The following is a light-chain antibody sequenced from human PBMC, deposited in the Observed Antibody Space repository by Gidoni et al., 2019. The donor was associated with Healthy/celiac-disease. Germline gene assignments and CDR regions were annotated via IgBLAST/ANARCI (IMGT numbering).Light chain of an antibody. CDR3: QQYYSTPPLT. V-gene: IGKV4-1*01. J-gene: IGKJ4*01. CDR2: WAS. Sequence: DIVMTQSPDSMAVSLGERATINGKSSQSVLYSSNNKNYLAWYQQKPGQPPKLLMYWASTRESGVPDRFSGSGSGTEFTLTISSLQAEDVAVYYCQQYYSTPPLTFXGXTKVEIK. CDR1: QSVLYSSNNKNY.